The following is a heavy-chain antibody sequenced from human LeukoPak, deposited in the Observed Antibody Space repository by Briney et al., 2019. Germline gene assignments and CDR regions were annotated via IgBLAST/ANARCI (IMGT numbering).Heavy chain of an antibody. CDR3: VRDPPPTTVVTGSL. Sequence: GGSLRLSCAASGFTFSDYYMSWIRQAPGKGLEWVSYISSSGSTIYYADSVKGRFTISRDNAKNSLYLQTNSLRAEDTAVYYCVRDPPPTTVVTGSLWGQGTMVTVSS. D-gene: IGHD4-23*01. CDR1: GFTFSDYY. J-gene: IGHJ3*01. CDR2: ISSSGSTI. V-gene: IGHV3-11*01.